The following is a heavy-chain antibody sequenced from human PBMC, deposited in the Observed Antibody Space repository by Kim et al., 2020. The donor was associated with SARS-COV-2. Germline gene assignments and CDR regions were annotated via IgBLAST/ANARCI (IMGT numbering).Heavy chain of an antibody. CDR2: ISYDGSNK. J-gene: IGHJ5*02. V-gene: IGHV3-30*04. Sequence: GGSLRLSCAASGFTFSSYAMHWVRQAPGKGLEWVAVISYDGSNKYYADSVKGRFTISRDNSKNTLYLQMNSLRAEDTAVYYCARDRRWFGELSNWFDPWG. CDR1: GFTFSSYA. CDR3: ARDRRWFGELSNWFDP. D-gene: IGHD3-10*01.